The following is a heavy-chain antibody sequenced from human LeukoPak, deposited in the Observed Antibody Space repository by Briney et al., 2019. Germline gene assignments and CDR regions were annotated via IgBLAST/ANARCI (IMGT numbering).Heavy chain of an antibody. D-gene: IGHD3-9*01. CDR1: GYPFTSYG. J-gene: IGHJ6*02. CDR3: ARGFYDILTETYFFYGMDV. Sequence: ASVKVSCKASGYPFTSYGITWVRQAPGQGLEWMGWISAYNGDTNYAQKFQGRVTMTTDTSTSTAVMELRSLRSDDTAVYYCARGFYDILTETYFFYGMDVWGQGTTVTVSS. V-gene: IGHV1-18*01. CDR2: ISAYNGDT.